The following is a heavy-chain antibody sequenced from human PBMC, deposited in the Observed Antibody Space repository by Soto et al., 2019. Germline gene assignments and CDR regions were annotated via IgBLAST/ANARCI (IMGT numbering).Heavy chain of an antibody. CDR2: ISGSGSST. D-gene: IGHD2-2*02. J-gene: IGHJ4*02. V-gene: IGHV3-23*01. Sequence: ELQLLESGGGLVQPGGSLRLSCAASGFTFSSYAMSWVRQAPGKGLEWVSSISGSGSSTYYADSVKGRFTISRDNSKRTLYLQTNSLRAEDTAVYYCAKEDGYTPLILFDSWGQGALVTVSS. CDR3: AKEDGYTPLILFDS. CDR1: GFTFSSYA.